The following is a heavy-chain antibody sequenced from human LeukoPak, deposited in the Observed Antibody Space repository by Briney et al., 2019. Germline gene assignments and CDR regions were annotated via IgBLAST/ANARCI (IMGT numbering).Heavy chain of an antibody. CDR1: GGSVGSYY. D-gene: IGHD1-26*01. J-gene: IGHJ2*01. V-gene: IGHV4-4*07. CDR3: AKDVSMHGSDYRWYFDL. CDR2: MFISGST. Sequence: PSETLSLTCTVSGGSVGSYYWSWIRQPAGKGLEWIGRMFISGSTYYNPSLKNRVTMSVDTSKNQFSLKLSSVTAADTAVYYRAKDVSMHGSDYRWYFDLRGRGTLVTVSS.